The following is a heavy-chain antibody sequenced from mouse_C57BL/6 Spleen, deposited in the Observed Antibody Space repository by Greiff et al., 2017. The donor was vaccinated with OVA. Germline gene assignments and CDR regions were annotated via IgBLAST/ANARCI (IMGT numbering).Heavy chain of an antibody. CDR3: ARGSSDAMDY. CDR2: IDPSDSYT. Sequence: QVQLQQPGAELVKPGASVKLSCKASGYTFTSYWMQWVKQRPGQGLEWIGEIDPSDSYTNYNQKFKGKATLTVDTSSSTAYMQLSSLTSEDSAVYYCARGSSDAMDYWGQGTSVTVSS. D-gene: IGHD1-1*01. V-gene: IGHV1-50*01. CDR1: GYTFTSYW. J-gene: IGHJ4*01.